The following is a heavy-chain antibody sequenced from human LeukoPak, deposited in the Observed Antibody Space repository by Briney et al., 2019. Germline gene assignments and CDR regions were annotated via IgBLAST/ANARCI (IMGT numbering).Heavy chain of an antibody. J-gene: IGHJ3*02. CDR2: ISAYNGNT. Sequence: ASVKVSCKASGYTFTSYGISWVRQAPGQGLEWMGWISAYNGNTNYAQKLQGRVTMTRNTSISTAYMELSSLRSEDTAVYYCARLPYYYDSSGTWAFDIWGQGTMVTVSS. CDR1: GYTFTSYG. CDR3: ARLPYYYDSSGTWAFDI. D-gene: IGHD3-22*01. V-gene: IGHV1-18*01.